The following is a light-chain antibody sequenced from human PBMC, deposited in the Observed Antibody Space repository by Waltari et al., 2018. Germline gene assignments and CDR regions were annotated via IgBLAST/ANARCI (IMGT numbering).Light chain of an antibody. CDR1: RSNTGRNT. CDR2: GNH. V-gene: IGLV1-44*01. Sequence: QPLLTQPPSASGTPGQRVTLACSGSRSNTGRNTVSWYKQRPGAAPKLLIYGNHQRPSGVPDRFSGSKSGTSASLAISGLQTEDEADYYCSAWDDSLHGWVFGGGTGLTVL. CDR3: SAWDDSLHGWV. J-gene: IGLJ3*02.